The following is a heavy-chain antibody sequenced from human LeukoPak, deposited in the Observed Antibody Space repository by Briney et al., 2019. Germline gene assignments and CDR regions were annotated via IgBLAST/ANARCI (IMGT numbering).Heavy chain of an antibody. CDR3: VRDRGWYHFDL. V-gene: IGHV3-7*01. J-gene: IGHJ4*02. CDR2: IKTDGSEK. Sequence: GGSLRLSCEGSGFTFSNYWMGWVRQAPGKGLQWVANIKTDGSEKYYVDSVKGRFTISRDNAKNSLYLQMNSLRAEDTAVYYCVRDRGWYHFDLWGQGTLVTVSS. CDR1: GFTFSNYW. D-gene: IGHD3-10*01.